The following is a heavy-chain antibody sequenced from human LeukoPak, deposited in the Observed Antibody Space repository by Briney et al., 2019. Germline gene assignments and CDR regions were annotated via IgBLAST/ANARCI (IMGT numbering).Heavy chain of an antibody. CDR3: VRRNLFDY. J-gene: IGHJ4*02. V-gene: IGHV3-7*03. CDR1: DSPFNSYW. Sequence: GGSLRLSCVVSDSPFNSYWMSWVRQAPGKGLECVASINQGGSQQYYVDSVRGRFTISRDDAQKSVYLQMNNLRVGDTAVYYCVRRNLFDYWGQGTLVTVSS. CDR2: INQGGSQQ.